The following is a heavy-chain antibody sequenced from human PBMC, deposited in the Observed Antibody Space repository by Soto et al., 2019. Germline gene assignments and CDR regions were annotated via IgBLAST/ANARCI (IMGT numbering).Heavy chain of an antibody. Sequence: GASVKVSCKASGGTFSSYAISWVRQAPGQGLEWMGGIIPIFGTANYAQKLQGRVTITADESTSTAYMELSSLRSEDTAVYYCARDRDSYGYWFDYWGQGTLVTVSS. J-gene: IGHJ4*02. CDR3: ARDRDSYGYWFDY. CDR1: GGTFSSYA. D-gene: IGHD5-18*01. V-gene: IGHV1-69*13. CDR2: IIPIFGTA.